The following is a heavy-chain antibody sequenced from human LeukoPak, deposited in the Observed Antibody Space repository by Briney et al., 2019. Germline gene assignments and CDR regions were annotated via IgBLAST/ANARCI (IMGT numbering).Heavy chain of an antibody. V-gene: IGHV1-18*01. CDR1: GYTFTSYG. D-gene: IGHD2-2*01. J-gene: IGHJ3*02. CDR2: ISAYNGNT. CDR3: AGDLFCSSTSCYNAFDI. Sequence: ASVKVSCKASGYTFTSYGISWVRQAPGQGLEWMGWISAYNGNTNYAQKLQGRVTMTTDTSTSTAYMELRSLRSDDTAVYYCAGDLFCSSTSCYNAFDIWGQGTMVTVSS.